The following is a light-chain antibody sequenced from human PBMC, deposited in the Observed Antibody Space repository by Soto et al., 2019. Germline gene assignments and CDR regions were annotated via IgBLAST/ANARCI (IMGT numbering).Light chain of an antibody. J-gene: IGKJ2*01. V-gene: IGKV3-15*01. Sequence: EIVLTQSPATLSVSPGERATPSCRTSQSVGSNLAWYQQKPGQAPRLLIYGAFIRAPGFPVTFRGTGSGSEFTLTITSLQSEDGALYYCQQYDKWPYTFGQGTKVDIK. CDR2: GAF. CDR1: QSVGSN. CDR3: QQYDKWPYT.